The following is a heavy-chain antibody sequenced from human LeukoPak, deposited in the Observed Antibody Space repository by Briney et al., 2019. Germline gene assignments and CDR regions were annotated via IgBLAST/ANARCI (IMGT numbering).Heavy chain of an antibody. Sequence: GGSLRLSCTASGFTFSTYEMNWVRQAPGKGLEWISYISGSGSSIFYADSLQGRFTVSRDNAKNSVYLQMNSLRAEDTAVYYCAREGGFGYDAAFDTWGHGTTVTVSS. CDR2: ISGSGSSI. CDR3: AREGGFGYDAAFDT. D-gene: IGHD3-16*02. CDR1: GFTFSTYE. V-gene: IGHV3-48*03. J-gene: IGHJ3*02.